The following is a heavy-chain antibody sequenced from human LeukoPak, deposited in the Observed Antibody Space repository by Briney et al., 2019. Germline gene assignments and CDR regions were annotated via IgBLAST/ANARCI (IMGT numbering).Heavy chain of an antibody. CDR1: GFIFNNAW. J-gene: IGHJ4*02. Sequence: GGSLRLSCAASGFIFNNAWMSWVRQAPGKGLEWVGRIKSKTDGGTTDYAAPVKGRFTISRDDPKSTLYLQMNSLKIEDTAVYYCTTTNPFYWGQGTLVTVSS. V-gene: IGHV3-15*01. CDR2: IKSKTDGGTT. CDR3: TTTNPFY.